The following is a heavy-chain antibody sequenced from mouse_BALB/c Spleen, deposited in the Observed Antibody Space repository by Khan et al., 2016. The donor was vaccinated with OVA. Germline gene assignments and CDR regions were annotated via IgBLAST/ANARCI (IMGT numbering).Heavy chain of an antibody. CDR2: IDPANDDS. CDR3: ATHYGNPFAY. V-gene: IGHV14-3*02. CDR1: GCNIKDTY. Sequence: EVQLQESGADLVKPGASVKLSCTASGCNIKDTYIHWVIQRPEHGLEWIGRIDPANDDSKFDPKFQGQATMTADTSSNTAYLHLSSLTAEDTAVYYWATHYGNPFAYWGQGTLVTVTA. D-gene: IGHD2-1*01. J-gene: IGHJ3*01.